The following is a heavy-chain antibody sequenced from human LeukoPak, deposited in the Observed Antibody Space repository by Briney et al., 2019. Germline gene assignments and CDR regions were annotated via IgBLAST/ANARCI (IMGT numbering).Heavy chain of an antibody. CDR3: ARDQRSTSVYGMDV. CDR2: ISSSSSTI. D-gene: IGHD2-2*01. Sequence: GGSLRLSCAASGFTFSSYSMNWVRQAPGKGLEWVSYISSSSSTIYYADSVKGRFTISRDNSKNTLYLQMNSLRAEDTAVYYCARDQRSTSVYGMDVWGQGTTVTVSS. CDR1: GFTFSSYS. V-gene: IGHV3-48*01. J-gene: IGHJ6*02.